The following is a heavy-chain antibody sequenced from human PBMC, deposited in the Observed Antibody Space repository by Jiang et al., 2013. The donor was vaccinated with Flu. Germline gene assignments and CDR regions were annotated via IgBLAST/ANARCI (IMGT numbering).Heavy chain of an antibody. J-gene: IGHJ4*02. D-gene: IGHD2-15*01. CDR3: ARGQSLQYCSGGSCYPETLDY. Sequence: LLKPSETLSLTCAVYGGSFSGYYWSWIRQPPGKGLEWIGEINHSGSTNYNPSLKSRVTISVDTSKNQFSLKLSSVTAADTAVYYCARGQSLQYCSGGSCYPETLDYWGQGTLVTVSS. V-gene: IGHV4-34*01. CDR2: INHSGST. CDR1: GGSFSGYY.